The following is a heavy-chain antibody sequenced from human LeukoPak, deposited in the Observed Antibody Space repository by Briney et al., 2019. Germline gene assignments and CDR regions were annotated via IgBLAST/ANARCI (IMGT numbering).Heavy chain of an antibody. J-gene: IGHJ4*02. CDR3: ARGRYSGYDYFIDY. D-gene: IGHD5-12*01. CDR2: IGTAGDP. V-gene: IGHV3-13*05. Sequence: GGSLRLSCAASGFTFSSYDMHWVRQATGKGLEWVSAIGTAGDPYYPGSVKGRFTISRENAKNSLCLQMNSLRAGDTAVYYCARGRYSGYDYFIDYWGQGTLVTVSS. CDR1: GFTFSSYD.